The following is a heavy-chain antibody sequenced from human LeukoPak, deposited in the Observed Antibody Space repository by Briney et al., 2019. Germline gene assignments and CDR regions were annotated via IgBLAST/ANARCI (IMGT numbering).Heavy chain of an antibody. V-gene: IGHV3-33*06. CDR1: GFTFSSYG. CDR3: AKGGYYYDSSGHLDY. D-gene: IGHD3-22*01. J-gene: IGHJ4*02. Sequence: GGSLRLSCAASGFTFSSYGMHWVRQAPGKGLERVAVIWYDGSNKYYADSVKGRFTISRDNSKNTRYLQMNSLRAEDTAVYYCAKGGYYYDSSGHLDYWGQGTLVTVSS. CDR2: IWYDGSNK.